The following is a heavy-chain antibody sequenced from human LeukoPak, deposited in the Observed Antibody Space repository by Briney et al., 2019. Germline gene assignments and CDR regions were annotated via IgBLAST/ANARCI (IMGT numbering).Heavy chain of an antibody. V-gene: IGHV5-51*01. J-gene: IGHJ5*02. Sequence: KPGESLKISCKGSGYSFTSYWIGWVRQMPGKGLEWMGIIYPGDSDTRYSPSFQGQVTISADKSISTAYLQWSSLKASDTAMYYCARQVKVYGSRIYWFDPWGQGTLVTVSS. CDR2: IYPGDSDT. CDR1: GYSFTSYW. D-gene: IGHD3-10*01. CDR3: ARQVKVYGSRIYWFDP.